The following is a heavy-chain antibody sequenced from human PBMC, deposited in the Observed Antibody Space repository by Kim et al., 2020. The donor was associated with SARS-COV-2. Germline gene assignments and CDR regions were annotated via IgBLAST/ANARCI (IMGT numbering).Heavy chain of an antibody. D-gene: IGHD3-3*01. CDR2: IYYSGST. J-gene: IGHJ3*01. CDR1: GGSISSSSYY. CDR3: ARRFIRITIFGVVYDAFD. V-gene: IGHV4-39*01. Sequence: SCTVSGGSISSSSYYWGWIRQPPGKGLEWIGNIYYSGSTYYNPSLKSRVTISVDTSKNQFSLKLSSVTAADTAVYYCARRFIRITIFGVVYDAFD.